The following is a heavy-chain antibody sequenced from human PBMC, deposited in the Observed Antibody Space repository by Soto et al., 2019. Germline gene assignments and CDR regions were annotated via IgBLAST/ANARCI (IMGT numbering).Heavy chain of an antibody. J-gene: IGHJ5*02. D-gene: IGHD6-13*01. Sequence: ASVKVSCKVSGYTLTELSMHWVRQAPGKGLEWMGGFDPEDGETIYAQKFQGRVTMTEDTSTDTAYMELSSLRSEDTAVYYCATACIAAACSWFDPWGQGTLVTVSS. CDR1: GYTLTELS. V-gene: IGHV1-24*01. CDR2: FDPEDGET. CDR3: ATACIAAACSWFDP.